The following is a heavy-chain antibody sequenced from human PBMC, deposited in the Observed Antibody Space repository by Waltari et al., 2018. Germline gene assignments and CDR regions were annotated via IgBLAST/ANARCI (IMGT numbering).Heavy chain of an antibody. CDR1: GFTFSNAW. CDR2: IKSKTDGGTV. Sequence: EVQLVESGGGLVEPGGSLRLSCTGSGFTFSNAWINWVRQAPGKGLEWVGRIKSKTDGGTVDYAAPVRGRFIISREDSKNTATLQMNSLETEDTAVYYCTTAGGSSWHPYWGQGTLVTVSS. CDR3: TTAGGSSWHPY. J-gene: IGHJ4*02. D-gene: IGHD6-13*01. V-gene: IGHV3-15*07.